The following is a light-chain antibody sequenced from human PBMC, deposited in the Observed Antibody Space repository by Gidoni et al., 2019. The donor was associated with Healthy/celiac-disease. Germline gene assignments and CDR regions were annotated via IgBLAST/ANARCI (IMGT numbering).Light chain of an antibody. V-gene: IGLV2-11*01. Sequence: QSALTQPSSVSGSPGQSVTISCTGTSSDVGGYNYVSWYQQHQGKAPKLMIYDVSKRPSGVPDRFSGSKSGNTASLTISGFQAEDETDYYCCSYAGSYKVFGTGTKVTVL. CDR1: SSDVGGYNY. J-gene: IGLJ1*01. CDR3: CSYAGSYKV. CDR2: DVS.